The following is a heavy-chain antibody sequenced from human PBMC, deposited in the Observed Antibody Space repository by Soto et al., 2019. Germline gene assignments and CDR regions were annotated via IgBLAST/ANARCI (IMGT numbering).Heavy chain of an antibody. Sequence: APVKVSCKASGFSFTSYGISWVRQAPGQGLEWMGWISAYNGNTNYAQKLQGRVTMTTDTSTSTAYMELRSLRSDDTAVYYCAREWHDAFDIWGQGTMVTVSS. CDR2: ISAYNGNT. CDR3: AREWHDAFDI. J-gene: IGHJ3*02. CDR1: GFSFTSYG. D-gene: IGHD5-12*01. V-gene: IGHV1-18*01.